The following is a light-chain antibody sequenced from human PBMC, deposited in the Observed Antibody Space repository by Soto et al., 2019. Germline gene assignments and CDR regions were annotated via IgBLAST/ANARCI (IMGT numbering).Light chain of an antibody. V-gene: IGLV2-8*01. CDR2: EVS. Sequence: QSALTQPPSASGSPGQSVTISCTGTSSDVGGYKDVSWYQQHPGKAPKLMIYEVSKRPSGAPDRFSGSKSGNTASLTVSGLQAEDEAEYYCSSYAGSNTPVVFGGGTKVTVL. J-gene: IGLJ2*01. CDR3: SSYAGSNTPVV. CDR1: SSDVGGYKD.